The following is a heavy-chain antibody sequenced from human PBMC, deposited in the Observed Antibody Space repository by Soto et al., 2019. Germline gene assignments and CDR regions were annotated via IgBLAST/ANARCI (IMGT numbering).Heavy chain of an antibody. CDR2: MNPNSANT. V-gene: IGHV1-8*01. J-gene: IGHJ5*02. CDR1: GYTFTNYD. Sequence: QAQLVQSGAEVKEPGASVKVSCKASGYTFTNYDISWVRQATGQGLEWMGWMNPNSANTGYGQKFQGRVSMTRDTSINTAYMELSSLRSEDTAIYYCARMATSGTLNWFDPWGQGTLVTVSS. CDR3: ARMATSGTLNWFDP. D-gene: IGHD1-26*01.